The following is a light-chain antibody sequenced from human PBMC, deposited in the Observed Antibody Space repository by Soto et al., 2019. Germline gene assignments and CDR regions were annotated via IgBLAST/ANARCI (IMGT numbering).Light chain of an antibody. CDR3: QSYDSSNLHVV. J-gene: IGLJ2*01. CDR2: EDN. V-gene: IGLV6-57*04. Sequence: NFMLTQLHSVSESPGKTVTISCTRSSGSIASNYVQWYQQRPGSAPTTVIYEDNQRPSGVPDRFSGSIDSSSNSASLTISGLKTEDEADYYCQSYDSSNLHVVFGGGTKLTVL. CDR1: SGSIASNY.